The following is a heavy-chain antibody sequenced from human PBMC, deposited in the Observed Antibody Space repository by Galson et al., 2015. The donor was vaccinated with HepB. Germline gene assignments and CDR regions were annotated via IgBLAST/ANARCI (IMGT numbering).Heavy chain of an antibody. CDR1: GYTLTELS. Sequence: SVKVSCKVPGYTLTELSMHWVRQAPGKGLEWMGGFDPEDGETIYAQKFQGRVTMTEDTSTDTAYMELSSLRSEDTAVYYCARVPFRGAATGANFNYWGQGTLVTVSS. CDR2: FDPEDGET. J-gene: IGHJ4*02. CDR3: ARVPFRGAATGANFNY. V-gene: IGHV1-24*01. D-gene: IGHD6-13*01.